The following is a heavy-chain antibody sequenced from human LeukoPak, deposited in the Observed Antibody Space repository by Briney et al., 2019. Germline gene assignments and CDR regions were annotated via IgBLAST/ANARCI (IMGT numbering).Heavy chain of an antibody. J-gene: IGHJ4*02. CDR3: ARRIAVAGYSDY. CDR2: IYYSGST. CDR1: GGSISSSSYY. V-gene: IGHV4-39*01. Sequence: PSETLSLTCTVSGGSISSSSYYWGWIRQPPGKGLEWIGSIYYSGSTYYNPSLKSRVTISVDTSKNQFSLKLSSVTAADTAVYYCARRIAVAGYSDYWGQGTLVTVSS. D-gene: IGHD6-19*01.